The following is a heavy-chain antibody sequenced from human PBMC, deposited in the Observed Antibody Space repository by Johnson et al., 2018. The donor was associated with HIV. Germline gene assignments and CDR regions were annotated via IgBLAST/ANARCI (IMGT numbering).Heavy chain of an antibody. CDR2: IRYDGSNK. CDR1: GFTLSRYD. V-gene: IGHV3-30*02. J-gene: IGHJ3*02. Sequence: VQLVESGGGLVQPGGSLRLSCAAPGFTLSRYDMHWVRQAPGMGLEWVAFIRYDGSNKYYADSVKGRFTISRDNSKNTLYLQMNSLRAEDTAVYYCAKEEEDAFDIWGQGTMVTVSS. CDR3: AKEEEDAFDI.